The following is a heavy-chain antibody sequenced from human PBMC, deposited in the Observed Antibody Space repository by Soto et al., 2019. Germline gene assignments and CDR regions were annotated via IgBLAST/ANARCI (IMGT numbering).Heavy chain of an antibody. J-gene: IGHJ4*02. Sequence: QVQLVESGGGVVQPGRSLRLSCAASGFTFSSYGMHWVRQAPGKGLEWVAVISYDGSNKYYADSVKGRFTISRDNSKNTLYLQMNSLRAEDTAVYYFAKEGRYYGSGADYWGQGTLVTVSS. CDR2: ISYDGSNK. CDR3: AKEGRYYGSGADY. CDR1: GFTFSSYG. V-gene: IGHV3-30*18. D-gene: IGHD3-10*01.